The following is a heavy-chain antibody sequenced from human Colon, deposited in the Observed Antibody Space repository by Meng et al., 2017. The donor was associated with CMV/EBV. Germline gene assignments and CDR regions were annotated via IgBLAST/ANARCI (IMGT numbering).Heavy chain of an antibody. J-gene: IGHJ4*01. CDR1: GLSVSNDYW. V-gene: IGHV4-4*02. CDR3: ASSSGWWRIDH. Sequence: VQLQESGPRLVTPSGTLSLTCAVSGLSVSNDYWWTWVRQAPGKGLEWIGEVSQDGRTNSNPSLKSRLSMSVDKSKNQFSLNLRSVTAADTASYFCASSSGWWRIDHWGHGTLVTVSS. CDR2: VSQDGRT. D-gene: IGHD6-19*01.